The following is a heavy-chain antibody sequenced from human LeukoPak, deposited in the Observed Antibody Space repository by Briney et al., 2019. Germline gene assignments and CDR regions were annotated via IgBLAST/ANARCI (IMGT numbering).Heavy chain of an antibody. CDR1: GASMSGHY. Sequence: SETLSLTCTVSGASMSGHYWSWIRQPPGQGLEWIGYIYHTGSTNYNPSLNSRATVSLDAPRNQFSLKLTSVTAADAAVYYCAAGICSGGTCYPYYYYMDVWGKGTTVTVSS. D-gene: IGHD2-15*01. J-gene: IGHJ6*03. CDR3: AAGICSGGTCYPYYYYMDV. CDR2: IYHTGST. V-gene: IGHV4-59*11.